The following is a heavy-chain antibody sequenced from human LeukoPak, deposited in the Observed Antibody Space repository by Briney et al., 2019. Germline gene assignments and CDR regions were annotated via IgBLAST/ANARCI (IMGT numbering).Heavy chain of an antibody. V-gene: IGHV3-21*01. CDR1: GFTFSTYN. J-gene: IGHJ4*02. Sequence: GGSLRLPCAASGFTFSTYNMNWVRQAPGKGLEWVSLISSSSSYIYSADSMKGRFTISRDNAKNSLYLQMNSLRAEDTAVYYCARDLAASVPYYFDYWGQGTLVTVSS. CDR2: ISSSSSYI. CDR3: ARDLAASVPYYFDY. D-gene: IGHD6-25*01.